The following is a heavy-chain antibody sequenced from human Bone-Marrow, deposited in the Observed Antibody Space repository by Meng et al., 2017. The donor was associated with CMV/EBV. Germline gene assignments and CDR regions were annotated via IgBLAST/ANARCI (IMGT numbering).Heavy chain of an antibody. J-gene: IGHJ4*02. CDR1: GFTFMSAYY. V-gene: IGHV1-2*02. CDR2: INANTGGT. Sequence: ASVKVSCKASGFTFMSAYYMHWVRQAPGQGLEWMGWINANTGGTNYAQKFQGGVTMTRDTSLSTAYMELSSLRFDDAAVYYCARSMAASIPSDFWGQGTVVTASS. D-gene: IGHD6-13*01. CDR3: ARSMAASIPSDF.